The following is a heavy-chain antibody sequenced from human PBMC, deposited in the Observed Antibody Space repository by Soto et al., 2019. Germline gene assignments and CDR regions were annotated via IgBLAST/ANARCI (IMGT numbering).Heavy chain of an antibody. D-gene: IGHD3-3*01. CDR1: GFTFSSYG. CDR3: AKDPRIRYDFWSGPFDY. J-gene: IGHJ4*02. Sequence: GGSLRLSCAASGFTFSSYGMHWVRQAPGKGLEWVAVISYDGSNKYYADSVKGRFTISRDSSKNTLYLQMNSLRAEDTAVYYCAKDPRIRYDFWSGPFDYWGQGTLVTVSS. CDR2: ISYDGSNK. V-gene: IGHV3-30*18.